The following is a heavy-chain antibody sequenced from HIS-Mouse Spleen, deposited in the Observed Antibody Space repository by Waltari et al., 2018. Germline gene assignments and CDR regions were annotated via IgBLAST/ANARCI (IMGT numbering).Heavy chain of an antibody. CDR3: AKDKHHAFDY. J-gene: IGHJ4*02. V-gene: IGHV3-30*18. CDR1: GFTFSSYV. CDR2: ISYDGSNK. Sequence: QVQLVESGGGVVQPGRSLRLSCAASGFTFSSYVMPWVRQATGKGLEWVAVISYDGSNKYYADSVKGRFTISRDNSKNTLYLQMNSLRAEDTAVYYCAKDKHHAFDYWGQGTLVTVSS.